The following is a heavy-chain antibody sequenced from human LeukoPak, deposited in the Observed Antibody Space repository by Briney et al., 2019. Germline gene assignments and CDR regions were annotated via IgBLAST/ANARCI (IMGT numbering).Heavy chain of an antibody. J-gene: IGHJ4*02. V-gene: IGHV3-30*02. CDR3: ARGSGY. CDR1: GFTFSSYG. Sequence: GGSLRLSCAASGFTFSSYGMHWVRQAPGKGLEWVAFIRYDGSNKYYADSVKGRFTISRDDSKNTLYLRMNSLRAEDTAVYYCARGSGYWGQGTLVTVSS. CDR2: IRYDGSNK.